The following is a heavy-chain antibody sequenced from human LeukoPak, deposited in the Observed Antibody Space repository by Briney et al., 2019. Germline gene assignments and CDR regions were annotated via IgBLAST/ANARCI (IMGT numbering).Heavy chain of an antibody. J-gene: IGHJ4*02. CDR2: IYPGDSDT. V-gene: IGHV5-51*01. Sequence: GESLKISCKASGYTFTTYRIGWVRQMPGKGLEWMGIIYPGDSDTRYSPSFQGQVTISADKSISTAYLQWSSLKASDTAMYYCARPGTTGTIPFDYWGQGTLVTVSS. D-gene: IGHD1-1*01. CDR3: ARPGTTGTIPFDY. CDR1: GYTFTTYR.